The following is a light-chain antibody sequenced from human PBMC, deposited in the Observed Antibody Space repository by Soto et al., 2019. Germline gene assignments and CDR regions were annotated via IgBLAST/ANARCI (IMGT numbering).Light chain of an antibody. CDR3: QQRFNWPLT. CDR2: DAS. Sequence: SGFTQASASLSLSPGGRATLSCRASQSVNRNLAWYQQKPGQAPKFLIYDASNRATGIPARFSGSGSETDFTLTINSLEPEDFAVYYCQQRFNWPLTFGQGTRLEIK. V-gene: IGKV3-11*01. J-gene: IGKJ5*01. CDR1: QSVNRN.